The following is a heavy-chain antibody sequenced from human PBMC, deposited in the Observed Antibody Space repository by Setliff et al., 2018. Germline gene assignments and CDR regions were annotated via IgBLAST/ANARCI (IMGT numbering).Heavy chain of an antibody. J-gene: IGHJ5*02. CDR3: ARDALYDSNDRNSYYGNWLDP. CDR2: IIPIYGST. Sequence: SVKVSCKASGGSFSNYAIIWVRQAPGQGPEWMGGIIPIYGSTNNAEKFQGRVTFSADESMSTVYMELSSLTSADTALYYCARDALYDSNDRNSYYGNWLDPWGQGTRVTVSS. CDR1: GGSFSNYA. D-gene: IGHD3-22*01. V-gene: IGHV1-69*13.